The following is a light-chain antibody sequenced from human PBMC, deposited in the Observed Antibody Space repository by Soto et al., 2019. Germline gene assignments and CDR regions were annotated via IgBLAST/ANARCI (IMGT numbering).Light chain of an antibody. J-gene: IGLJ2*01. Sequence: QSALTQPASGSGSPGQSITISCTGTSSDVGGYNYVSWYQQHPGKAPKLMIYDVSNRPSGVSNRFSGSKSGNTASLTISGLQAEDEADYYCRSYTSRSTLVVFGGGTKLHVL. CDR3: RSYTSRSTLVV. CDR1: SSDVGGYNY. CDR2: DVS. V-gene: IGLV2-14*01.